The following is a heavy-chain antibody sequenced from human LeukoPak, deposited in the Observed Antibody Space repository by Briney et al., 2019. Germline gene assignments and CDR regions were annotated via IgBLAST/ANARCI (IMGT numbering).Heavy chain of an antibody. Sequence: GGSLRLSCAASGFTFSSYAMHWVRQAPGKGLEWVAVISYDGSNKYYADSVKGRFTISRDNSKNTLYLQMNSLRAEDTAVYYCAKEGSYYDFWSGYYTENWFDPWGQGTLVTVSS. V-gene: IGHV3-30*04. CDR1: GFTFSSYA. J-gene: IGHJ5*02. CDR2: ISYDGSNK. CDR3: AKEGSYYDFWSGYYTENWFDP. D-gene: IGHD3-3*01.